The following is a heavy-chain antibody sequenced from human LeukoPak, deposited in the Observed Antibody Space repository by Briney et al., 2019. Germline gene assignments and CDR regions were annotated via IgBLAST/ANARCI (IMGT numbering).Heavy chain of an antibody. J-gene: IGHJ4*02. Sequence: ASVKVSCKVSGYTLTELSMHWVRQAPGKGVEWMGGSDPEDGETIYAQKFQGRVTMTEDTSTDTAYMELSSLRSEDTAVYYCATDLMGGGYSGYDLIDYWGQGTLVTVSS. D-gene: IGHD5-12*01. V-gene: IGHV1-24*01. CDR3: ATDLMGGGYSGYDLIDY. CDR2: SDPEDGET. CDR1: GYTLTELS.